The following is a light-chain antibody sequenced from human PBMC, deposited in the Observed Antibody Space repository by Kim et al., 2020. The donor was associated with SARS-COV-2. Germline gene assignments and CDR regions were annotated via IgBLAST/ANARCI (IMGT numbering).Light chain of an antibody. V-gene: IGLV1-40*01. J-gene: IGLJ2*01. CDR2: AND. CDR3: QSYDSRLSGWI. CDR1: SSNIGANYD. Sequence: QSVLTQPPSVSGAPGQRVTISCTGTSSNIGANYDVHWYQDLPGTAPKLLIYANDNRPSGVPDRFSGSKSDTSASLAITGLQAEDEADYYCQSYDSRLSGWIFDGGTQLTVL.